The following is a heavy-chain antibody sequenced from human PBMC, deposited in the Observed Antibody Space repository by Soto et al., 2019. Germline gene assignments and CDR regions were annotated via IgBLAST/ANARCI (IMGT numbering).Heavy chain of an antibody. V-gene: IGHV5-51*01. CDR3: ARTNCSGGSCPFFYYGMDV. J-gene: IGHJ6*02. D-gene: IGHD2-15*01. CDR1: GYSFTSYW. Sequence: GESLKISCKGSGYSFTSYWIGWVRQMPGKGLEWMGIIYPGDSDTRYSPSFQGQVTISADKSISTAYLQWSSLKASDTAMYYCARTNCSGGSCPFFYYGMDVWGQGTTVTVS. CDR2: IYPGDSDT.